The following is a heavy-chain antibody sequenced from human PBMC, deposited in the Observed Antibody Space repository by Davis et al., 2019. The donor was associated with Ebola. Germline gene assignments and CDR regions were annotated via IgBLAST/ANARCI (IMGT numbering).Heavy chain of an antibody. Sequence: SETLSLTCTVSGGSISSYYWSWIRQPPGKGLEWIGEIIHSGSANYNPSLKSRVTISVDTSKNQFSLKLSSVTAADTAVYYCARQVGGVVVAPFDYWGQGTLVTVSS. V-gene: IGHV4-34*12. CDR1: GGSISSYY. CDR2: IIHSGSA. D-gene: IGHD3-22*01. CDR3: ARQVGGVVVAPFDY. J-gene: IGHJ4*02.